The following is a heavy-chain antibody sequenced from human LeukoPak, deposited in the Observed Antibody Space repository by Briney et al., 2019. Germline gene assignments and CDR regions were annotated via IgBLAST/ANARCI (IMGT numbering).Heavy chain of an antibody. CDR1: GFIVSSYA. Sequence: GGSLRLSCAASGFIVSSYAMHWVRQAPGKGLEWVAVISYDGSNKYYADSVKGRFTISRDNSKNTLYLQMNSLRAEDTAVYYCARDRGQYSSGWYYFDYWGQGTLVTVSS. V-gene: IGHV3-30*04. CDR3: ARDRGQYSSGWYYFDY. D-gene: IGHD6-19*01. CDR2: ISYDGSNK. J-gene: IGHJ4*02.